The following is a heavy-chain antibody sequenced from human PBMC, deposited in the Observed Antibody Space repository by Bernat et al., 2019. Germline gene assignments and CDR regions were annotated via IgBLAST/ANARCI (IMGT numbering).Heavy chain of an antibody. D-gene: IGHD3-10*01. J-gene: IGHJ4*02. CDR3: ATRGPTGSYFFDS. CDR2: IGRSGNP. V-gene: IGHV3-23*01. Sequence: EVQLLESGGGLVQPGESLRLSCAASGFTFSSHGMSWVRQAPGKGLEWVSSIGRSGNPYYSDSAKGRFTSSIENSKNTLNLQMNTLRAEDTAVYYCATRGPTGSYFFDSWGQGTLVTVSS. CDR1: GFTFSSHG.